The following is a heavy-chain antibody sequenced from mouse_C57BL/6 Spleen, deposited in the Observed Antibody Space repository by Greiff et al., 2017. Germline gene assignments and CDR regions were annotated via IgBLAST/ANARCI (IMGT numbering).Heavy chain of an antibody. CDR2: ISSGGDYI. CDR3: TRERGYGGYFDY. CDR1: GFTFSSYA. V-gene: IGHV5-9-1*02. Sequence: EVKLVESGEGLVKPGGSLKLSCAASGFTFSSYAMSWVRQTPEKRLEWVAYISSGGDYIYYADTVKGRFTISRDNARNTLYLQMSSLKSEDTAMYYCTRERGYGGYFDYWGQGTTLTVSS. D-gene: IGHD3-1*01. J-gene: IGHJ2*01.